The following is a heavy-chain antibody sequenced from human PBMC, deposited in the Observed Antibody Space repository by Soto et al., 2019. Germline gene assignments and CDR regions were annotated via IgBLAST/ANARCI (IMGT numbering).Heavy chain of an antibody. CDR2: IYHSGNI. D-gene: IGHD2-21*01. J-gene: IGHJ5*02. CDR1: GGSIRSGGYS. CDR3: ARIPSP. V-gene: IGHV4-30-2*01. Sequence: TLSLTCAVSGGSIRSGGYSWSWIRQPPGKGLEWIGYIYHSGNIYYNPSLKSRVTISVDRSKNQFSLKLSSVTAADTAVYYCARIPSPWGQGTLVTVSS.